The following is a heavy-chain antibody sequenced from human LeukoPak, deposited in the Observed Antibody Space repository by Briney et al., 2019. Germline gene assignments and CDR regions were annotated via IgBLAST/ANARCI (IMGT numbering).Heavy chain of an antibody. V-gene: IGHV1-69*13. D-gene: IGHD2-2*01. CDR3: ALSSTSSYLADDAFDI. CDR1: GGTFSSYA. CDR2: IIPIFGTA. J-gene: IGHJ3*02. Sequence: ASVKVSCKASGGTFSSYAISWVRQAPGQGLEWMGGIIPIFGTANYAQKFQGRVTITADESTSTAYMELSSLRSEDTAAYYCALSSTSSYLADDAFDIWGQGTMVTVSS.